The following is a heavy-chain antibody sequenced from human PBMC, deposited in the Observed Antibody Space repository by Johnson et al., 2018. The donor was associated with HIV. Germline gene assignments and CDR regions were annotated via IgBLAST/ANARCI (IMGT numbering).Heavy chain of an antibody. V-gene: IGHV3-20*04. CDR2: INWHGGST. Sequence: VQLVESGGGVVRPGGSLRLSCAASGFTFDDYGMSWVRQAPGKGLEWVSGINWHGGSTGYADSVKGRFTISRANAKNSLYLQMNSLRAEDTALYYCAAWGGVGAGRAFDIWGQGTMVTVSS. D-gene: IGHD1-26*01. CDR3: AAWGGVGAGRAFDI. J-gene: IGHJ3*02. CDR1: GFTFDDYG.